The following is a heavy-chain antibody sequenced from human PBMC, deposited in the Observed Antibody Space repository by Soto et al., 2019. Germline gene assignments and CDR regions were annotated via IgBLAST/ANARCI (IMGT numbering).Heavy chain of an antibody. CDR1: GFKFSTYG. J-gene: IGHJ6*02. CDR3: ARDSLPLTGSGSYYYYYYYGMDV. V-gene: IGHV3-33*01. CDR2: IWYDGKNE. D-gene: IGHD3-10*01. Sequence: GGSLRLSCAASGFKFSTYGMHWVRQAPGKGLEWMAGIWYDGKNEYYADSVKGRFTISRDNSKNTLYLQMSSLRAEDTAVYYCARDSLPLTGSGSYYYYYYYGMDVWGLGTTVTVSS.